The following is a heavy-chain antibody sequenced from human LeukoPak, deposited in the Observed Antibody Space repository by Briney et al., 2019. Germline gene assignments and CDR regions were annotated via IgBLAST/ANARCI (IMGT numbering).Heavy chain of an antibody. Sequence: GGSLRLSCAASGFSFSPYWMTWVRQAPGTGLEWVANINPAGSETYYVDPVKGRFSISRDNAKNLVYLQMNSLRAEDTAVYHCARFGDVAAVDVWGQGTPVTVSS. D-gene: IGHD3-10*01. CDR2: INPAGSET. CDR1: GFSFSPYW. V-gene: IGHV3-7*01. J-gene: IGHJ4*02. CDR3: ARFGDVAAVDV.